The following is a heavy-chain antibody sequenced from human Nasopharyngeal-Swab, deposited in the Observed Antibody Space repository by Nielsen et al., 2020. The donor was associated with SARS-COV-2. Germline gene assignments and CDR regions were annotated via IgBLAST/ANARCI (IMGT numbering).Heavy chain of an antibody. CDR1: GFTFSSYS. Sequence: GESLKISCAASGFTFSSYSMNWVRQAPGKGLEWVSSISSSSSYIYYADSVKGRFTISRDNAKNSLYLQMNSLRAEDTAVYYCARDPGWLQFDYWGQGTLVTVSS. CDR3: ARDPGWLQFDY. J-gene: IGHJ4*02. V-gene: IGHV3-21*01. CDR2: ISSSSSYI. D-gene: IGHD5-24*01.